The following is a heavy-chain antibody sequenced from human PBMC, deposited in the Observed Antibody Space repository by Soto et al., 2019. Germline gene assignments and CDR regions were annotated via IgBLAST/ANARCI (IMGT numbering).Heavy chain of an antibody. D-gene: IGHD1-7*01. V-gene: IGHV3-23*01. CDR2: ISGSGGST. CDR1: GFTFSSYA. CDR3: AKDQGWYNWNYFVVDYFDY. J-gene: IGHJ4*02. Sequence: EVQLLESGGGLVQPGGSLRLSCAASGFTFSSYAMSWVRQAPGKGLEWVSAISGSGGSTYYADSVKGRFTISRDNSKNTLYLQMNSLRAEDTAVYYCAKDQGWYNWNYFVVDYFDYWGQGTLVTVSS.